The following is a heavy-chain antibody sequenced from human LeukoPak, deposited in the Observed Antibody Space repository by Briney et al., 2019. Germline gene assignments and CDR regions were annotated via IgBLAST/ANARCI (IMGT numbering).Heavy chain of an antibody. J-gene: IGHJ6*03. CDR1: GFTFSSYA. CDR3: AREGSSSSWYYYYYMDV. V-gene: IGHV3-30*07. Sequence: GGSLRLSCAASGFTFSSYAMHWIRQAPGKGLEWVAVISYDGSNKYYADSVKGRFTISRDNAKNTLYLQMNSLRAEDTAVYYCAREGSSSSWYYYYYMDVWGKGTTVTISS. CDR2: ISYDGSNK. D-gene: IGHD6-13*01.